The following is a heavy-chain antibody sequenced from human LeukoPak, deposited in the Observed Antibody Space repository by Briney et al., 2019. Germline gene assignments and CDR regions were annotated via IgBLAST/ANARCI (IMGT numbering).Heavy chain of an antibody. Sequence: SETLSLTCTVSGGSISSGVYYWSWIRQHPGKGLEWIGYIYYSGSTYYNPSLKSRVTISVDTSKNQFSLKLSSVTAADTAVYYCAARFYGDYDYWGQGTLVTVSS. J-gene: IGHJ4*02. V-gene: IGHV4-31*03. D-gene: IGHD4-17*01. CDR2: IYYSGST. CDR1: GGSISSGVYY. CDR3: AARFYGDYDY.